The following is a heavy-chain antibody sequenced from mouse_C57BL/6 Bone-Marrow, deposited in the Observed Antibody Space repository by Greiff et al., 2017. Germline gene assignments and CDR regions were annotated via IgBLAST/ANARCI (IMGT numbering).Heavy chain of an antibody. Sequence: EVMLVESGGGLVQPGGSLKLSCAASGFTFSDYYMYWVRQTPEKRLEWVAYISNGGGSTYYPDTVKGRFTISRDNAKNTLYLQMSRLKSEDTAMYYCARRGVVPFDYWGQGTTLTVSS. D-gene: IGHD1-1*01. CDR2: ISNGGGST. CDR1: GFTFSDYY. J-gene: IGHJ2*01. CDR3: ARRGVVPFDY. V-gene: IGHV5-12*01.